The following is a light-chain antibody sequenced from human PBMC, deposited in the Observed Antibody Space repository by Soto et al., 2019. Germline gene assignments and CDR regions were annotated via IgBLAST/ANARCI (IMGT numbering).Light chain of an antibody. CDR3: QQRYSYPLT. CDR1: QSVSGW. Sequence: DIQMTQSPSTLYASVGDLVTITCRASQSVSGWLAWYQQKPGKAPKVLIYDASNLESGVPSRFSGSGAGTEFTLTISSLQPDDFATYFCQQRYSYPLTFGGGTTVEF. V-gene: IGKV1-5*01. CDR2: DAS. J-gene: IGKJ4*01.